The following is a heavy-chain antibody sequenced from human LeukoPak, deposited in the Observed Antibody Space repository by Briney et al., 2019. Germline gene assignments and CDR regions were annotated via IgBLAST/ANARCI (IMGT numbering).Heavy chain of an antibody. Sequence: SETLSLTCTVSGDSITTYYWTWIRKPPGKGLEWIGYNYYSGSTSYNPSLKSRVTISLDTSKNQFSLTLTSVTAADTAVYYCARARLTTLYDFDFWGQGTLVTVSS. J-gene: IGHJ4*02. V-gene: IGHV4-59*01. CDR3: ARARLTTLYDFDF. CDR1: GDSITTYY. D-gene: IGHD3-3*01. CDR2: NYYSGST.